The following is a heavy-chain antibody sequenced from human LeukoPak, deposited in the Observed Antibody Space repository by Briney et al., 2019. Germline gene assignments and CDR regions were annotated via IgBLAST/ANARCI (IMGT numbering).Heavy chain of an antibody. J-gene: IGHJ4*02. CDR1: GGSISSSSYY. V-gene: IGHV4-39*01. CDR2: IYYSGST. Sequence: PSETLSLTCTVSGGSISSSSYYWGWIRQPPGKGLEWIGSIYYSGSTYYNPSIKSRVTLSVDTSKNQFSLKLRSVTAADTAVYYCARQGRGSYGPLNYWGQGTLVTASS. D-gene: IGHD1-26*01. CDR3: ARQGRGSYGPLNY.